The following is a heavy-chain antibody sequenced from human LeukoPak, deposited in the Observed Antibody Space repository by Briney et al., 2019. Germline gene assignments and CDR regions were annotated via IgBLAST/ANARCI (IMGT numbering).Heavy chain of an antibody. D-gene: IGHD1-26*01. CDR3: AKPTSGDGSFLIDY. CDR2: IWYDGSYT. V-gene: IGHV3-33*06. J-gene: IGHJ4*02. CDR1: GFTFSSYG. Sequence: GGSLRLSCAASGFTFSSYGMHWVRQAPGKGLEWVAVIWYDGSYTYYAEYVKGRFTISRDNSRNTLYLQMSSLRDEDTAVYYCAKPTSGDGSFLIDYWGQGTLVTVSS.